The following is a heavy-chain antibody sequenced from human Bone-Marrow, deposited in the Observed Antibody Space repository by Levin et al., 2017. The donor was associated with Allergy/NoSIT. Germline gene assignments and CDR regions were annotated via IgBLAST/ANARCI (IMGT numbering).Heavy chain of an antibody. CDR3: AKVPSGTYTYYNYGIDV. V-gene: IGHV3-11*01. D-gene: IGHD1-26*01. Sequence: PGGSLRLSCAASGFTFSDYYMSWIRQAPGKGLEWVSYITTSGTPIYYADSVKGRFTISRDNAKNSLYLQMNSLRAEDTAVYYCAKVPSGTYTYYNYGIDVWGQGTTVTVSS. CDR2: ITTSGTPI. CDR1: GFTFSDYY. J-gene: IGHJ6*02.